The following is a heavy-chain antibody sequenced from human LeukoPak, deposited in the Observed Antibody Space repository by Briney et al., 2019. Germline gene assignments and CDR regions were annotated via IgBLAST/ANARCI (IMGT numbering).Heavy chain of an antibody. V-gene: IGHV4-38-2*02. CDR3: ATSGYCGGDCYPLYFDY. J-gene: IGHJ4*02. Sequence: PSETLSLTCTVSGYSISSGYYWGWIRQPPGKGLEWFGSSYHSGSTYYNPSLKSRVTISVDTSKNQFSLKLSSVTAADTAVYYCATSGYCGGDCYPLYFDYWGQGTLVTVSS. D-gene: IGHD2-21*02. CDR2: SYHSGST. CDR1: GYSISSGYY.